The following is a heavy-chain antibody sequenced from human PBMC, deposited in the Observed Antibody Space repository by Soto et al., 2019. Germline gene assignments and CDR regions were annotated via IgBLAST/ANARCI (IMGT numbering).Heavy chain of an antibody. CDR1: GYTFTRSG. D-gene: IGHD1-26*01. CDR3: GKGRSYYYYSGVDV. V-gene: IGHV1-18*01. Sequence: ASVKVSCKASGYTFTRSGISWARQAPGQGPEWMGWISSYNGDTNYAQTFQGRVTMTTDTSTSTAYMELRSLRSDDTAVYYCGKGRSYYYYSGVDVWGQGTTVTVSS. CDR2: ISSYNGDT. J-gene: IGHJ6*02.